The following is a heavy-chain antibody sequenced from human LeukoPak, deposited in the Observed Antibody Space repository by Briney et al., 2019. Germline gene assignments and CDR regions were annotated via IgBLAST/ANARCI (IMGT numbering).Heavy chain of an antibody. CDR1: GASMSDFY. CDR2: IYYSGTT. Sequence: SETLSLTCTVSGASMSDFYWNWIRQSPGKGLEWLGYIYYSGTTNYNPSLKSRVTISIDTSKNQSSLKLSSVTAADTAVYYCAREMGSSGWQSAYYYHMDVWGKGTTVTVSS. J-gene: IGHJ6*03. D-gene: IGHD6-19*01. CDR3: AREMGSSGWQSAYYYHMDV. V-gene: IGHV4-59*01.